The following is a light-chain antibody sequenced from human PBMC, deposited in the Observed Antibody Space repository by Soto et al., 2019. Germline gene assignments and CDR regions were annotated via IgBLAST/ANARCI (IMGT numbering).Light chain of an antibody. CDR1: QSVNNNY. CDR2: GAS. V-gene: IGKV3-20*01. CDR3: RQYCRSFLNT. J-gene: IGKJ2*01. Sequence: EIVLTQSPGTLSLSPGERATLSCRVSQSVNNNYLAWYQQKPGQAPRLLIYGASSRATGVPDRFSGRGSGRDVFLIISSLEPEDFAVYYCRQYCRSFLNTFGQGNKLEIK.